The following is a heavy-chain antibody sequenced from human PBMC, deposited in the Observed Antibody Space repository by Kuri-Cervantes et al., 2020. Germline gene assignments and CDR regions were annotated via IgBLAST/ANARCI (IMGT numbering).Heavy chain of an antibody. CDR3: AREVAVGNGALNV. D-gene: IGHD2-15*01. V-gene: IGHV3-11*04. Sequence: GGSLRLSCAASGFTFSDYYMSWIRQAPGKGLEWVSYISSSGSTIYYADSVKGRFTISRDNAKNSLYLQMNSLRAEDTAVYFCAREVAVGNGALNVWGQGTRVTVSS. CDR1: GFTFSDYY. J-gene: IGHJ3*01. CDR2: ISSSGSTI.